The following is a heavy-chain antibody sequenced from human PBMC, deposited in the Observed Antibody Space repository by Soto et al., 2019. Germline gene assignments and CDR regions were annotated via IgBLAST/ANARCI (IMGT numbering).Heavy chain of an antibody. CDR1: GFTFSSYN. D-gene: IGHD6-6*01. J-gene: IGHJ4*02. Sequence: PGGSLRLSCAASGFTFSSYNMNWVRQAPGKGLEWISYIRSSGGTIYYADSVKGQFTISRDNAKSSLYLQLNSLRDEDTAVYYCARDGESSSSSDFDHWGQGTLVTVSS. CDR2: IRSSGGTI. V-gene: IGHV3-48*02. CDR3: ARDGESSSSSDFDH.